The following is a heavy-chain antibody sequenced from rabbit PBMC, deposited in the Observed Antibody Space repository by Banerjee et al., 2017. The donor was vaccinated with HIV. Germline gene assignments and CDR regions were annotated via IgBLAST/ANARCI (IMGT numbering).Heavy chain of an antibody. D-gene: IGHD6-1*01. V-gene: IGHV1S40*01. Sequence: QSLEESGGDLVKPGASLTLTCTASGFSFSSSYWIYWVRQAPGKGPEWIACIYAGDGSTDYASWAKGRFTISKTSSTTVTLEMTSLTAADTATYFCARSIYGSGAYALTQLDLWGQGTLVTVS. CDR3: ARSIYGSGAYALTQLDL. CDR1: GFSFSSSYW. CDR2: IYAGDGST. J-gene: IGHJ3*01.